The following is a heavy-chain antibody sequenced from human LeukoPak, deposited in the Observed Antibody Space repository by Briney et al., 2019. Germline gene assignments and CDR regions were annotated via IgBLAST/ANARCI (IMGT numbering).Heavy chain of an antibody. V-gene: IGHV3-53*01. CDR1: GFTVSSNY. J-gene: IGHJ6*02. D-gene: IGHD6-19*01. Sequence: GGSLRLSCAASGFTVSSNYMSWVRQAPGKGLEWVSVIYSGGSTYYADSVKGRFTISRDNSKNTLYLQMNSLRAEDTAAYYCASAQVAGTSYYYYGMDVWGQGTTVTVSS. CDR3: ASAQVAGTSYYYYGMDV. CDR2: IYSGGST.